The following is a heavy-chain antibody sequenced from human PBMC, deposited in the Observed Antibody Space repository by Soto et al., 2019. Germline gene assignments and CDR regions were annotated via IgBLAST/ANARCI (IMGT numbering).Heavy chain of an antibody. CDR1: GYTFSTYG. CDR2: INGYNGNT. Sequence: QVQLVQSGAEVKKPGASVKVSCKASGYTFSTYGISWVRQAPGQGLEWMGWINGYNGNTNYAPKLQGRITMTTDTSTTTAYMALRSLSSDDTAVDYCARMGDVPYYYYGMDVWGQGTTVTVSS. D-gene: IGHD3-16*01. J-gene: IGHJ6*02. V-gene: IGHV1-18*01. CDR3: ARMGDVPYYYYGMDV.